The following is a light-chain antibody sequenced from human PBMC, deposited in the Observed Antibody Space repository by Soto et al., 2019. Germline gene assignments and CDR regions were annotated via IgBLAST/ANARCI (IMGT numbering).Light chain of an antibody. CDR3: QQYDDWLRLT. J-gene: IGKJ4*01. Sequence: EIVLTQSPATLSSFPGDRVTLSCRASQAVNTRLAWYQHKPGQAPRLLIFGASSRATGIPARFSGSGSGTEFNLTISSLQSEDFAVYFCQQYDDWLRLTFGGGTKVDI. V-gene: IGKV3D-15*01. CDR2: GAS. CDR1: QAVNTR.